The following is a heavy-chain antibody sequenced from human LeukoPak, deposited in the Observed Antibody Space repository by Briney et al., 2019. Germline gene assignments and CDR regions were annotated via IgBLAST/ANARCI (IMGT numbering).Heavy chain of an antibody. J-gene: IGHJ5*02. V-gene: IGHV1-2*02. D-gene: IGHD3-3*01. CDR2: INPNSGGT. Sequence: ASVKVSCKASGYTFTGYYLHWVRQAPGQGLEWMGWINPNSGGTSYAQKFQGRVSMTRDTSISTVYMELSGLRSDDTAIYYCARDRVFGVVFGRFDPGGQGTLVTVST. CDR3: ARDRVFGVVFGRFDP. CDR1: GYTFTGYY.